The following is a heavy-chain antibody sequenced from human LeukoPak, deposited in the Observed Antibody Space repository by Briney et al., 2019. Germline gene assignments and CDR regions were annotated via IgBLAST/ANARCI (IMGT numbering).Heavy chain of an antibody. CDR3: ARVVRAVTTFTYYYYYGMDV. Sequence: SVKVSCKASGGTFSSYAISWVRQAPGQGLEWMGRIIPILGIANYAQKFQGRVTITADKSTSTAYMELSSLRSEDTAVYYCARVVRAVTTFTYYYYYGMDVWGQGTTVTVSS. CDR2: IIPILGIA. D-gene: IGHD4-17*01. CDR1: GGTFSSYA. J-gene: IGHJ6*02. V-gene: IGHV1-69*04.